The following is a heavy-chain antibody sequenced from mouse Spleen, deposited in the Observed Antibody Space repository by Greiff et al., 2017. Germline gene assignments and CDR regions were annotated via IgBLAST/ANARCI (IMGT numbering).Heavy chain of an antibody. CDR3: ARKDYDGFLAWFAY. CDR1: GYTFTSYW. D-gene: IGHD2-3*01. Sequence: VKLQQPGTELVKPGASVKLSCKASGYTFTSYWMHWVKQRPGQGLEWIGNINPSNGGTNYNEKFKSKATLTVDKSSSTAYMQLSSLTSEDSAVYYCARKDYDGFLAWFAYWGQGTLVTVSA. J-gene: IGHJ3*01. V-gene: IGHV1-53*01. CDR2: INPSNGGT.